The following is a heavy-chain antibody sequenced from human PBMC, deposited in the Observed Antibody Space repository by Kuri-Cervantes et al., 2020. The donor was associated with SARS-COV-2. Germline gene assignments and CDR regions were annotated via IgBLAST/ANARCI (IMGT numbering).Heavy chain of an antibody. V-gene: IGHV3-48*02. CDR1: GFTFSSYS. Sequence: GESLKISCAASGFTFSSYSMNWVRQAPGKGLEWVSYISSSSSTIYYADSVKGRFTISRDSAKNSLYLQMNSLRDEDTAVYYCARGYCSSTSCPPYYYYGMDVWGQGTTVTVSS. D-gene: IGHD2-2*01. CDR2: ISSSSSTI. CDR3: ARGYCSSTSCPPYYYYGMDV. J-gene: IGHJ6*02.